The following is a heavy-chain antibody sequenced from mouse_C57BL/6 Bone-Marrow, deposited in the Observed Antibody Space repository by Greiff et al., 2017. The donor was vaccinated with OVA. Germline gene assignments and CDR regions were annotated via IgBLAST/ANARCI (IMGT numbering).Heavy chain of an antibody. D-gene: IGHD1-1*01. CDR2: INSDGGST. Sequence: EVKLMESGGGLVQPGESLKLSCESNEYEFPSHDMSWVRKTPEKRLELVAAINSDGGSTYYPDTMERRFIISRDNTKKTLYLQMSSLRSEDTALYYCARHEGNYYGSSYSSYFDYWGQGTTLTVSS. CDR1: EYEFPSHD. V-gene: IGHV5-2*01. CDR3: ARHEGNYYGSSYSSYFDY. J-gene: IGHJ2*01.